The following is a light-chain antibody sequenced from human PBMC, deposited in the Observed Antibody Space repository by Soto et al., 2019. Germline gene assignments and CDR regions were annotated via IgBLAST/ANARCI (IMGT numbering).Light chain of an antibody. J-gene: IGKJ1*01. V-gene: IGKV3-11*01. CDR3: QQRSNWPSWT. CDR2: DAS. Sequence: EIVLTQSPGTLSLSPGERATLSCRASQSVSNNYLAWYQQKPGQAPRLLIYDASNRATGIPARFSGSGSGTDFTLTISSLEPEDFAVYYCQQRSNWPSWTFGQGTRWIS. CDR1: QSVSNNY.